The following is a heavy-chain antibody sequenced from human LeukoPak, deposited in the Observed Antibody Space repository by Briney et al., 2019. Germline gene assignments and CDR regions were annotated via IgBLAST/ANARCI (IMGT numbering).Heavy chain of an antibody. CDR3: ATERGYSYGPSYFDY. CDR1: AGSITSYY. J-gene: IGHJ4*02. V-gene: IGHV4-59*01. Sequence: HTLSLTCTVAAGSITSYYSSWIRQPAGKGLECIGYMYYRGSTNYNPSRKGRVTISVDTSKNQFSLKLSSVTAADTAVYYCATERGYSYGPSYFDYWGQGTLVTVSS. D-gene: IGHD5-18*01. CDR2: MYYRGST.